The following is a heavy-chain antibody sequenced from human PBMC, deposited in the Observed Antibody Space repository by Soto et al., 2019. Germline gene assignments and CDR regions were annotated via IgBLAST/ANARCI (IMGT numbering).Heavy chain of an antibody. J-gene: IGHJ4*02. CDR2: ISGSGGST. V-gene: IGHV3-23*01. CDR1: GFTFSSYA. Sequence: EVQLLESGGGLVQPGGSLRLSCAASGFTFSSYAMSWVRQAPGKGLEWVSAISGSGGSTYYTDSVKGRFTISRDNSKNTLYLQMNSLRAEDTAVYYCAKEGWQLVRSRYYFDYWGQGTLVTVSS. D-gene: IGHD6-6*01. CDR3: AKEGWQLVRSRYYFDY.